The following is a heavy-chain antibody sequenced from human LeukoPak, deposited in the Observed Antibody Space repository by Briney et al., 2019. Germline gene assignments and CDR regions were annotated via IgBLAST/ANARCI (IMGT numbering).Heavy chain of an antibody. V-gene: IGHV4-30-2*01. Sequence: SQTLSLTCTVSGGSISSGGYYWSWIRQPPGKGLEWIGYIYHSGSTYYNPSLKSRVTISVDKSKNQFSLKLSSVTAADTAVYYCARESYDYGRHAFDYWGQGTLVTVSS. CDR2: IYHSGST. D-gene: IGHD4-17*01. CDR3: ARESYDYGRHAFDY. CDR1: GGSISSGGYY. J-gene: IGHJ4*02.